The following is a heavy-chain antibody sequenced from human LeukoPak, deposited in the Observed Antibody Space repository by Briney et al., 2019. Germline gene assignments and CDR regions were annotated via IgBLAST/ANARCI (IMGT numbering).Heavy chain of an antibody. CDR3: AREKGIVGAIHDAFDI. J-gene: IGHJ3*02. D-gene: IGHD1-26*01. V-gene: IGHV1-46*03. Sequence: EASVKVSCKASGYTFTSYYMHWVRQAPGQGLEWMGIINPSGGSTSYAQKFQGRVTMTRDPSTSTVYMELSSLRSEDTAVYYCAREKGIVGAIHDAFDIWGQGTMVTVSS. CDR2: INPSGGST. CDR1: GYTFTSYY.